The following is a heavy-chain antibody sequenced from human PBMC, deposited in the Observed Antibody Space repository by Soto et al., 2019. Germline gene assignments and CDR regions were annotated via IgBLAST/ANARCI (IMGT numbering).Heavy chain of an antibody. V-gene: IGHV4-30-2*01. CDR1: GGSISSGGYS. D-gene: IGHD3-3*01. J-gene: IGHJ6*02. CDR2: IYHSGST. CDR3: ARAVRGPFWSGYYYYYYYGIDV. Sequence: PSETLSLTCAVSGGSISSGGYSWSWIRQPPGKGLEWIGYIYHSGSTYYSPSLKCRVTISVHRSKNQFSLKLSSVTAADTAVYYCARAVRGPFWSGYYYYYYYGIDVWGQGTTVTVSS.